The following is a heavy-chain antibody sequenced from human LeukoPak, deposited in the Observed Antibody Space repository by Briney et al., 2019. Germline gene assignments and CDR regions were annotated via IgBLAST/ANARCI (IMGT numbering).Heavy chain of an antibody. CDR2: IYSGGST. CDR1: GFTVSSNY. V-gene: IGHV3-66*01. J-gene: IGHJ4*02. Sequence: PGGSLRLSCAASGFTVSSNYMSWVRQAPGKGLEWVSVIYSGGSTYYADSVKGRFTISRDNSKNTLYLQMNSLRAEDTAVYYCARVDSTEWGLPGPLDYWGQGTLVTVSS. CDR3: ARVDSTEWGLPGPLDY. D-gene: IGHD1-26*01.